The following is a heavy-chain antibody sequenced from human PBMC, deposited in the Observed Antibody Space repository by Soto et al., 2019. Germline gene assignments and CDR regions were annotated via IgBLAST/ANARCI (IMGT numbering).Heavy chain of an antibody. CDR1: GGSFSGYC. CDR3: AREKMLGYCSGGSCYSGGVAFDI. J-gene: IGHJ3*02. CDR2: ISHSGST. D-gene: IGHD2-15*01. V-gene: IGHV4-34*01. Sequence: SETLSLTCAVYGGSFSGYCWSWIRQPPGKGLEWIGEISHSGSTNYNPSLKSRVTISVDTSKNQFSLKLSSVTAADTAVYYCAREKMLGYCSGGSCYSGGVAFDIWGQGTMVTVSS.